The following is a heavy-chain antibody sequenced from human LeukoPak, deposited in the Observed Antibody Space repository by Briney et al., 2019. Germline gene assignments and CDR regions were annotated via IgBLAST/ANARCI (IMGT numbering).Heavy chain of an antibody. CDR2: IYYSGTT. CDR1: GASMSVTNYY. Sequence: SETLSLTCTVSGASMSVTNYYWGWIRQPPGTGLEWIGSIYYSGTTYYNPSLKSRVTISVDTSKNQSSLEVISVTAADTAVYYCARHFWGSGNWFDPWGQGALVTVSS. CDR3: ARHFWGSGNWFDP. V-gene: IGHV4-39*01. D-gene: IGHD3-10*01. J-gene: IGHJ5*02.